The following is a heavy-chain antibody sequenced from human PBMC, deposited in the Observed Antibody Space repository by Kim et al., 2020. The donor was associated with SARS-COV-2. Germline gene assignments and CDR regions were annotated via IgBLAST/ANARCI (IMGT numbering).Heavy chain of an antibody. CDR2: ISGSGGST. D-gene: IGHD1-1*01. J-gene: IGHJ3*02. CDR3: AKEVHISTETTSDAFDI. CDR1: GLTFSSYA. V-gene: IGHV3-23*01. Sequence: GGSLRLSCAASGLTFSSYAMSWVRQAPGKGLEWVSAISGSGGSTYSADSVKGRFTISRDNSKNTLYLQMNSLRAEDTAVYYCAKEVHISTETTSDAFDIWAQGTMVTVSS.